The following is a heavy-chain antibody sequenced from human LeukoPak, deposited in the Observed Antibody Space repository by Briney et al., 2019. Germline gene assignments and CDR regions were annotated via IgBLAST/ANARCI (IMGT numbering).Heavy chain of an antibody. Sequence: SESLSLTCIVSGGSITNYYSAWIRQSPGEGLEWIVHFYYSRSTTYNPSLKSRATIDTSKSQFYMKLRSVTAADTAVYFCARGSSYPPGELDYWGQGSLVTVSS. CDR3: ARGSSYPPGELDY. CDR1: GGSITNYY. D-gene: IGHD3-22*01. CDR2: FYYSRST. V-gene: IGHV4-59*01. J-gene: IGHJ4*02.